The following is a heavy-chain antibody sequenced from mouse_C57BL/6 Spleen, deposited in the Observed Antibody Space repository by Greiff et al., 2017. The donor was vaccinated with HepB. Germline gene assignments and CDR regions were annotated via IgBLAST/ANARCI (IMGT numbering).Heavy chain of an antibody. Sequence: QVQLKQPGAELVKPGASVKLSCKASGYTFTSYWMQWVKQRPGQGLEWIGEIDPSDSYTNYNQKFKGKATLTVDTSSSTAYMQLSSLTSEDSAVYYCARKLAPSDYWGQGTTLTVSS. CDR2: IDPSDSYT. J-gene: IGHJ2*01. CDR1: GYTFTSYW. V-gene: IGHV1-50*01. D-gene: IGHD4-1*01. CDR3: ARKLAPSDY.